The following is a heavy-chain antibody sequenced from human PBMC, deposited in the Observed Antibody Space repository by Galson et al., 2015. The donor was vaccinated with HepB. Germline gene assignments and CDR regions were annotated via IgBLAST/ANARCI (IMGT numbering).Heavy chain of an antibody. CDR2: IKSRSDGGTT. CDR1: GFTFNKAW. J-gene: IGHJ4*02. D-gene: IGHD3-10*01. V-gene: IGHV3-15*01. CDR3: TSAFSGSGIPFDN. Sequence: SLRLSCACSGFTFNKAWLSWVRQAPGKGLEWIGRIKSRSDGGTTDPAAPMKGRFIISRDDSKDTLYLQMNSLQTDDTAVYYCTSAFSGSGIPFDNWGRGTLVIVSS.